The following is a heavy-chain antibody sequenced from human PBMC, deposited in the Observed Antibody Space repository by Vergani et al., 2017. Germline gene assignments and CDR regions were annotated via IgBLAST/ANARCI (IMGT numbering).Heavy chain of an antibody. CDR2: MYHSGST. CDR3: GRVADFYGLGSRLLDL. V-gene: IGHV4-59*01. Sequence: QVRLQESGPGLVKPSETLSLTCSVSSGSMSGYYWSWIRQPPGKELEWIGYMYHSGSTNYNPSLETRVTISGDTSKNQFSLKLNSVTAADTDVYYCGRVADFYGLGSRLLDLWGQGILVTVSS. CDR1: SGSMSGYY. D-gene: IGHD3-10*01. J-gene: IGHJ5*02.